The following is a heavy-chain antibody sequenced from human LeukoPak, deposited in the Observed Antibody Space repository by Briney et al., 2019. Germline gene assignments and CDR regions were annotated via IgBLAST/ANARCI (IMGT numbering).Heavy chain of an antibody. Sequence: GGSLRLSCAASGFTFSSYSMNWVRQAPGKGLKWVSSISSSSSYIYYADSVKGRFTISRDNAKNSLYLQMNSLRAEDTAVYYCARAVGSGSYLGAFDIWGQGTMVTVSS. D-gene: IGHD3-10*01. J-gene: IGHJ3*02. CDR2: ISSSSSYI. CDR3: ARAVGSGSYLGAFDI. V-gene: IGHV3-21*01. CDR1: GFTFSSYS.